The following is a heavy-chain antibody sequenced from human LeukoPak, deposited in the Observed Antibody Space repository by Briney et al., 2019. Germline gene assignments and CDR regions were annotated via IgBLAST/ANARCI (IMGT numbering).Heavy chain of an antibody. V-gene: IGHV3-30*02. CDR1: GFTFSSYG. Sequence: GGSLRLSCAASGFTFSSYGMHWVRQAPGKGLEWVAFIWSDGTNKYYADSVKGRFTLSRDNSKNTLYLQMNSLRAEDTAVYYCAKQWSFDYWGQGTLVIVSS. D-gene: IGHD2-15*01. CDR3: AKQWSFDY. CDR2: IWSDGTNK. J-gene: IGHJ4*02.